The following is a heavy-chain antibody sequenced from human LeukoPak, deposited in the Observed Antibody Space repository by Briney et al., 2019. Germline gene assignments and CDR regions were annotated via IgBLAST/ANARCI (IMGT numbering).Heavy chain of an antibody. D-gene: IGHD2-15*01. J-gene: IGHJ6*03. Sequence: GSLRLSCAASGFTFSDYNMRWIRQAPGKGLEWVSSISRSGSTKYYADSVKGRFTISRDNAKNSLFLQMNSLRAEDTAVYYCARVLRYCSGGNCYSGGLGYMDVWGKGTTVTVSS. V-gene: IGHV3-11*01. CDR1: GFTFSDYN. CDR2: ISRSGSTK. CDR3: ARVLRYCSGGNCYSGGLGYMDV.